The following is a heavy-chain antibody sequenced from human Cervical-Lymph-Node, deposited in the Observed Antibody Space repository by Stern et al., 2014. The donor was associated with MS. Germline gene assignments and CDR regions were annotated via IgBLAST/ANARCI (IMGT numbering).Heavy chain of an antibody. CDR1: GYTFTDYY. CDR3: AREIHPAITFDI. V-gene: IGHV1-2*06. Sequence: VQLEESGAEMKRPGTSMKVSCKASGYTFTDYYMHWVRQAPGPGLQWMGRINPKTGGANYTEAFQGRVTMARDTSISTGYMVLSSLRSDDTAVYYCAREIHPAITFDIWGQGTVVTVSS. D-gene: IGHD2-21*01. J-gene: IGHJ3*02. CDR2: INPKTGGA.